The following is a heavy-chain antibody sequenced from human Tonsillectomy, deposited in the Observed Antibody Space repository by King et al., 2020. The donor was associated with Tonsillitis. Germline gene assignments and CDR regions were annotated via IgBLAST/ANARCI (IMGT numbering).Heavy chain of an antibody. Sequence: VQLVESGGGLVKPGGSLRLSCAASGFTFSSCSMNWVRQAPGKGLEWVSSVSSSSSYIFYADSVKGRFTISRDNAKNSLYLQMNSLRAEDTAVYYCARGGSPGGWYLDYWGQGTLVNVSS. D-gene: IGHD6-19*01. CDR3: ARGGSPGGWYLDY. J-gene: IGHJ4*02. CDR1: GFTFSSCS. V-gene: IGHV3-21*01. CDR2: VSSSSSYI.